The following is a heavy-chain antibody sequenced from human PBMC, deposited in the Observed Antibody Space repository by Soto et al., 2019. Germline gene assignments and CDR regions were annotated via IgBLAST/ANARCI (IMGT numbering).Heavy chain of an antibody. CDR1: GYTFTGYY. Sequence: GASVKVSCKASGYTFTGYYMHWVRQAPGQGLEWMGWINPNSGGTNYAQKFQGWVTMTRDTSISTAYMELSRLRSDDTAVYYCAREGDSSGYYMTFDYWGQGTLVTVSS. CDR2: INPNSGGT. CDR3: AREGDSSGYYMTFDY. J-gene: IGHJ4*02. D-gene: IGHD3-22*01. V-gene: IGHV1-2*04.